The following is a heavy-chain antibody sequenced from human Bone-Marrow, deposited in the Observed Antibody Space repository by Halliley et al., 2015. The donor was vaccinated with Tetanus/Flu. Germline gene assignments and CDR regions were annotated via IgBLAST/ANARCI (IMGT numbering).Heavy chain of an antibody. V-gene: IGHV3-11*01. CDR1: GFTFSDSY. CDR2: ITTSGSHK. Sequence: SLRLSCSVSGFTFSDSYMGWIRQAPGKGLEWVAYITTSGSHKYYGDSVKGRFTISRDNARDSLYLQMSGLRAEDTAVYYCARLIGTSYYFALDVWGQGTTVTVS. J-gene: IGHJ6*02. D-gene: IGHD2-2*01. CDR3: ARLIGTSYYFALDV.